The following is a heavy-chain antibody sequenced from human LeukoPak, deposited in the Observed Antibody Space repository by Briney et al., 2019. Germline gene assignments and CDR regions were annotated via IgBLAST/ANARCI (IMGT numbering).Heavy chain of an antibody. D-gene: IGHD3-10*01. CDR3: ARVIGSGSYHFDY. J-gene: IGHJ4*02. CDR1: GFTFSRYW. Sequence: GGSLRLSCAASGFTFSRYWMNWVRQAPGKGLEWVANIKQDGGEKYYVDSVKGRFSISRDNAKNSVYLQMNSLRAEDTAVYYCARVIGSGSYHFDYWGQGTLVTVSS. CDR2: IKQDGGEK. V-gene: IGHV3-7*03.